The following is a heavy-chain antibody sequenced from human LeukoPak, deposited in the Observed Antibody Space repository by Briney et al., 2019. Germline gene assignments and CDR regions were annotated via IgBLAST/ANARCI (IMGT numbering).Heavy chain of an antibody. J-gene: IGHJ4*02. Sequence: GGSLRLSCAASGFTFGNYAMSWVRQAPGKGLEWVSAISGSGTSTYYTDSVKGRFTISRDNSKNTLYLQMNSLRAEDTAVYYCTRDRGSSTLGDYWGQGTLVTVSS. D-gene: IGHD7-27*01. CDR2: ISGSGTST. V-gene: IGHV3-23*01. CDR3: TRDRGSSTLGDY. CDR1: GFTFGNYA.